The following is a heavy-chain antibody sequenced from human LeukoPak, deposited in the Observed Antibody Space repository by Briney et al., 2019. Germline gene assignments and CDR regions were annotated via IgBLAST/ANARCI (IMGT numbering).Heavy chain of an antibody. V-gene: IGHV1-8*01. J-gene: IGHJ6*03. CDR1: GYTFTSYD. D-gene: IGHD3-3*01. CDR2: MNPNSGNT. CDR3: ARAPQYDFWSGYHRYYYMDV. Sequence: GASVKVSCKASGYTFTSYDINWVRQATGQGLEWMGWMNPNSGNTGYAQKFQGRVTMTRNTSISTAYMELSSLRSEDTAVYYCARAPQYDFWSGYHRYYYMDVWGKGTTVTVSS.